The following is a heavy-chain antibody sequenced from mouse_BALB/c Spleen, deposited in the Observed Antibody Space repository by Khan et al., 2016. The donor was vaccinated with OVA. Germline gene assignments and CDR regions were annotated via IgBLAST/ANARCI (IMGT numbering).Heavy chain of an antibody. J-gene: IGHJ3*01. CDR3: VCSGDGAFAY. CDR1: GYTFTDYN. V-gene: IGHV1S29*02. Sequence: VQLQQSGPELVKPGASVKISCKASGYTFTDYNMDWVKQSHGKSLEWVGYIFPNSGGSGYNQKFKTKATLTVDSSSNTAYMDLRSLTSEDSAVYDCVCSGDGAFAYWGQGTMVTVSA. CDR2: IFPNSGGS.